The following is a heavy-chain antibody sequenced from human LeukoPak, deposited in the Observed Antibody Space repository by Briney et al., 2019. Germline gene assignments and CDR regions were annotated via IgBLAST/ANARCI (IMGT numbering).Heavy chain of an antibody. CDR1: GGSISSGGYS. CDR2: IYHSGST. J-gene: IGHJ4*02. CDR3: ARVYYYDSSGYSWIFDY. V-gene: IGHV4-30-2*01. D-gene: IGHD3-22*01. Sequence: SQTLSLTCAVSGGSISSGGYSWSWIRQPPGKGLEWIGYIYHSGSTYYNPSLKSRVTISVDRSKNQFSLKLSSVTAADTAVYYCARVYYYDSSGYSWIFDYWGQGTLVTVSP.